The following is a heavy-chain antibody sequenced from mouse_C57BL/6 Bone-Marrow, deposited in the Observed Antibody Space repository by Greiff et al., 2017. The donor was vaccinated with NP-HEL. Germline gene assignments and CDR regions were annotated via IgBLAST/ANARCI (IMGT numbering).Heavy chain of an antibody. CDR2: IDPSDSYT. V-gene: IGHV1-59*01. Sequence: QVQLQQPGAELVRPGTSVKLSCKASGYTFTSYWMHWVKQRPGQGLAWIGVIDPSDSYTNYNQKFKGKATLTVDTSSSTAYMQLSSLTSEDSAVYYCAISNYRWYFDVWGTGTTVTVSS. J-gene: IGHJ1*03. CDR1: GYTFTSYW. CDR3: AISNYRWYFDV. D-gene: IGHD1-3*01.